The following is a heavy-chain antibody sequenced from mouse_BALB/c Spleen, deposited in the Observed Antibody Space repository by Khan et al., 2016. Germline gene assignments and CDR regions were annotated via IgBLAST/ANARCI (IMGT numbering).Heavy chain of an antibody. V-gene: IGHV9-3*02. J-gene: IGHJ3*01. Sequence: QIQLVQSGPELKKPGETVKISCKASGYTFTNYGMNWVKQAPGKGLKWMGWINTNNGETTYAEEFKGRFAFSFDTSASTAYLQINSLKTEDTATYVYAYDYYGSNCFAYWGQGTLVTVSA. CDR2: INTNNGET. D-gene: IGHD1-1*01. CDR3: AYDYYGSNCFAY. CDR1: GYTFTNYG.